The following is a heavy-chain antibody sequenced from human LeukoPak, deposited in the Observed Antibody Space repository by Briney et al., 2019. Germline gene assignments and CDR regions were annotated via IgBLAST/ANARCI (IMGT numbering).Heavy chain of an antibody. D-gene: IGHD5-12*01. CDR1: GGSFSGYY. CDR2: INHSGST. J-gene: IGHJ4*02. CDR3: ARGPTILEYYFDY. V-gene: IGHV4-34*01. Sequence: PSETLSLTCAVYGGSFSGYYWSWIRQPPGKGLEWIGEINHSGSTNYNPSLKSRVTISVDTSKNQFSLKLSSVTAADTAVYYCARGPTILEYYFDYWGQGTLVTVSS.